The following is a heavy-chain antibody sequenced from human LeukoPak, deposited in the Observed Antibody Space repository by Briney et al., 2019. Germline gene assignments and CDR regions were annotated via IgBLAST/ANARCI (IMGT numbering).Heavy chain of an antibody. J-gene: IGHJ6*02. V-gene: IGHV3-53*01. CDR3: AKDSTSSSWFDYYYYGMDV. CDR2: FYSGGDT. Sequence: GGSLRLSCAVSGFTVSSNHMSWVRQAPGKGLEWVSVFYSGGDTHYADSVKGRFTISRDNSKNTLYLQMNSLRAEDTAVYYCAKDSTSSSWFDYYYYGMDVWGQGTTVTVSS. CDR1: GFTVSSNH. D-gene: IGHD6-13*01.